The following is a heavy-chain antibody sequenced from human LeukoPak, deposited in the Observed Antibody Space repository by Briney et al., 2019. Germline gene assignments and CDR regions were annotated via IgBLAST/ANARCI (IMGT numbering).Heavy chain of an antibody. CDR3: ARWSFTITTVRGVIDDAFDI. CDR2: INPNSGGT. D-gene: IGHD3-10*01. V-gene: IGHV1-2*02. J-gene: IGHJ3*02. CDR1: GYTFTGYY. Sequence: ASVKVSCKASGYTFTGYYMHWVRQAPGQGLEWMGWINPNSGGTNYAQKFQGRVTMTRDTSISTAYMELSRLRSDDTAVYYCARWSFTITTVRGVIDDAFDIWGQGTMVTVSS.